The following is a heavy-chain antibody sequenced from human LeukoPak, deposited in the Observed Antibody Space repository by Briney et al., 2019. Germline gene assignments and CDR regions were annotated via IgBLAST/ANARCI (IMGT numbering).Heavy chain of an antibody. D-gene: IGHD1-26*01. V-gene: IGHV3-53*01. J-gene: IGHJ4*02. Sequence: GGSLRLSCAASGFTVSTNFMSWVRQAPGKELEWVSIIYSGGGTYYADSVKGRFTISRDNSKNTLYLQLSSLRAEDTAVYYRAGVFLGVFDYWGQGTLVTVSS. CDR1: GFTVSTNF. CDR3: AGVFLGVFDY. CDR2: IYSGGGT.